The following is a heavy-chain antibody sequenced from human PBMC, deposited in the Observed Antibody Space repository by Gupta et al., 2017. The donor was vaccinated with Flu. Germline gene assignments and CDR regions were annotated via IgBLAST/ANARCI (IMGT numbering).Heavy chain of an antibody. Sequence: QMQLVESGGGVVQFGTSLRLSCAASGFPFSSNGMHWVRQAPGKGLEWVADIASDGSHKDYADSVRGLFTISRDNSKNTLSLEMDGLRVEDTAVYYCAKDGPWTASCPYYCYYMDVWGKGTTVTVSS. V-gene: IGHV3-30*18. J-gene: IGHJ6*03. CDR1: GFPFSSNG. CDR3: AKDGPWTASCPYYCYYMDV. D-gene: IGHD2-2*01. CDR2: IASDGSHK.